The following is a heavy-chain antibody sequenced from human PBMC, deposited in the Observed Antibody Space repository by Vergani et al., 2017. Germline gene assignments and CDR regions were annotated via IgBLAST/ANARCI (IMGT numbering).Heavy chain of an antibody. CDR3: AGPQGTSAYYYGGFDY. CDR2: ISSDGGST. V-gene: IGHV3-23*01. J-gene: IGHJ4*02. CDR1: GFTFSTYA. Sequence: EVQLLESGGGLVQPGGSLRLSCAASGFTFSTYAMTWVRQAPGKGLEWVSTISSDGGSTYYADSVKGRFTISRDKSKTTLSLQMNSLTAEDTAIYYCAGPQGTSAYYYGGFDYWGQGSLVTVSS. D-gene: IGHD3-22*01.